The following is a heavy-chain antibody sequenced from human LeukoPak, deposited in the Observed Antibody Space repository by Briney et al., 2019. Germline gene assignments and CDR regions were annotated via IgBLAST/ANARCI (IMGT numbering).Heavy chain of an antibody. Sequence: ASVKVSCKASGGTFSSYTISWVRQAPGQGLEWMGRIIPILGIANYAQKFQGRVTTTADKSTSTAYMELSSLRSEDTAVYYCARDRRVGTSCYSSWGQGTLVTVSS. CDR3: ARDRRVGTSCYSS. J-gene: IGHJ4*02. CDR2: IIPILGIA. V-gene: IGHV1-69*04. CDR1: GGTFSSYT. D-gene: IGHD2-2*02.